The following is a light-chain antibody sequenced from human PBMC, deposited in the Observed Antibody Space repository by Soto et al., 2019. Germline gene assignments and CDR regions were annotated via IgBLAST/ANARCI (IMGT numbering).Light chain of an antibody. CDR3: QAWDSSTHNYV. J-gene: IGLJ1*01. V-gene: IGLV3-1*01. CDR1: KLGDKY. Sequence: SYELTQPPSVSVSPGQTASITRSGDKLGDKYACWYQQKPGQSPVLVIYQDTKRPSGIPERFSGSNSGNTATLTISGTQAMDEADYYCQAWDSSTHNYVFGTGTKVTVL. CDR2: QDT.